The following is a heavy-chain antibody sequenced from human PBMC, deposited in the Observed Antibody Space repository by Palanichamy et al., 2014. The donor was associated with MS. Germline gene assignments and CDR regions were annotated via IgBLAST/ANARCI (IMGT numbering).Heavy chain of an antibody. D-gene: IGHD3-3*01. CDR3: ARDEYYLGVVIDY. Sequence: EVQLVEVWGRAWSSLGGPVRLSCAASGFSFSSHWMSWVRQAPGKGLEWVANIKKDGSENNYVDSVKGRFTISRDNAKSSLYLQMNSLRAEDTAVYYCARDEYYLGVVIDYWGQGTLVTVSS. CDR2: IKKDGSEN. J-gene: IGHJ4*02. CDR1: GFSFSSHW. V-gene: IGHV3-7*01.